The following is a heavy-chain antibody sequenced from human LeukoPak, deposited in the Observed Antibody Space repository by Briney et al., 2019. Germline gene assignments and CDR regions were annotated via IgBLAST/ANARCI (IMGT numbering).Heavy chain of an antibody. CDR1: GFTFSSYT. CDR2: ISYDGSNK. Sequence: GGSLRLSCAASGFTFSSYTMHWVRQAPGKGLEWVAVISYDGSNKYYADSVKGRFTISRDNSKNTLYLQMNSLGAEDTAVYYCARDPSDTGTGFFDYWGQGTLVTVSS. J-gene: IGHJ4*02. D-gene: IGHD4-17*01. V-gene: IGHV3-30*01. CDR3: ARDPSDTGTGFFDY.